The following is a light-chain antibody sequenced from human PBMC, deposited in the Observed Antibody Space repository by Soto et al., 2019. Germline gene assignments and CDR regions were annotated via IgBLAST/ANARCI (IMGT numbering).Light chain of an antibody. V-gene: IGLV2-14*01. CDR2: EVS. Sequence: QSALTRPASVSGSPGQSITISCTGTSSDVGGYNYVSWYQQHPGKAPKLMIYEVSNQPSGVSNRFSGSKSGNTASLTISGLQAEDEADYYCSSYTSSSTLVFGGGTKLTVL. J-gene: IGLJ3*02. CDR1: SSDVGGYNY. CDR3: SSYTSSSTLV.